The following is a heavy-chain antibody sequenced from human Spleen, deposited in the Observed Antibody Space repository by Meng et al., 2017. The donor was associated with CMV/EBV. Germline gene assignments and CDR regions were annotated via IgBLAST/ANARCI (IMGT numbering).Heavy chain of an antibody. CDR3: AADSSTYCSSTSCRYYYYGMDV. Sequence: SVKVSCKASGFTFTSSAVQWVRQARGQRLEWIGWIVVGSGNTNYAQKFQERVTITRDMSTSTAYMELSSLRSEDTAVYYCAADSSTYCSSTSCRYYYYGMDVWGQGTTVTVSS. J-gene: IGHJ6*02. V-gene: IGHV1-58*01. D-gene: IGHD2-2*01. CDR2: IVVGSGNT. CDR1: GFTFTSSA.